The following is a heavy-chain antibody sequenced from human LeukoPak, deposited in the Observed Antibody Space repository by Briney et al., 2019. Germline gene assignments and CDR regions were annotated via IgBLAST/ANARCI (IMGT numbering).Heavy chain of an antibody. CDR3: ARDRRGLRYFDWLHYMDV. J-gene: IGHJ6*03. D-gene: IGHD3-9*01. V-gene: IGHV1-69*01. CDR1: GGTFSSYV. Sequence: SVKVSCKASGGTFSSYVISWVRQAPGQGLEWMGGIIPIFGTANYAQKFQGRVTITADESTSTAYMELSSLRSEDTAVYYCARDRRGLRYFDWLHYMDVWGKGTTVTVSS. CDR2: IIPIFGTA.